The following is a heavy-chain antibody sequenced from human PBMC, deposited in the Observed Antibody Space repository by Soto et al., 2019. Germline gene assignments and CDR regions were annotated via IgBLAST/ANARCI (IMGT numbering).Heavy chain of an antibody. CDR1: GFTFSDYA. D-gene: IGHD3-3*01. CDR3: TRVLYDFWSGYPPV. CDR2: IRSKAYGGTT. V-gene: IGHV3-49*04. J-gene: IGHJ6*02. Sequence: PGGSLRLSCTASGFTFSDYAMSWVRQAPGKGLEWVGFIRSKAYGGTTEYAASVKGRFTISRDDSKSIAYLQMNSLKTEDTAVYYCTRVLYDFWSGYPPVWGQGTTVTVSS.